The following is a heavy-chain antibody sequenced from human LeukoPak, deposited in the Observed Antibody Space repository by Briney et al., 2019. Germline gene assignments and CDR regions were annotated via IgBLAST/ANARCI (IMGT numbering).Heavy chain of an antibody. D-gene: IGHD1-26*01. CDR2: ISAYNGNT. CDR1: GYTFTSYG. V-gene: IGHV1-18*01. J-gene: IGHJ5*02. CDR3: ARXNSXGDVAWWFDP. Sequence: AXVKVSXXASGYTFTSYGISWVRQAPGQGLEWMGWISAYNGNTNYAQKLQGRVTMTRDMSTTTDYMEVSRLRDEETAGCECARXNSXGDVAWWFDPWGQGTLVTVSS.